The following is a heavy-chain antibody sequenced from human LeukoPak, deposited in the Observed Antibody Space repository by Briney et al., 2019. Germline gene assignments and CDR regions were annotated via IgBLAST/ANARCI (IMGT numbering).Heavy chain of an antibody. V-gene: IGHV3-23*01. D-gene: IGHD3-10*01. CDR1: GFTFSSYA. J-gene: IGHJ4*02. Sequence: PGGSLRLSCAASGFTFSSYAMSWVRQAPGKGLEWVSAISGSGGSTYYADSVKGRFTISRDNSKNTLYLQMNCLRAEDTAVYYCAKDMGPLLWFGELFGDYWGQGTLVTVSS. CDR3: AKDMGPLLWFGELFGDY. CDR2: ISGSGGST.